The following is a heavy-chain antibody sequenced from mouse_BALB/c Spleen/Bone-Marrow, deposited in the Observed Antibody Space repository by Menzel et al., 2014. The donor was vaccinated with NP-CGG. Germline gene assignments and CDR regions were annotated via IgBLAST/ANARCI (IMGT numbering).Heavy chain of an antibody. D-gene: IGHD2-10*02. CDR3: TFLVKEDFAY. V-gene: IGHV1-5*01. Sequence: VQLQQSGTVLARPGASVKMSCKASGYSFTSYWMHWVKQRPGQGLEWIGAFYPGNSDTTYNQKFKGKAKLTAVTSASPAYRELSSLTNEDSAVYYCTFLVKEDFAYWGQGTLVTVSA. CDR2: FYPGNSDT. J-gene: IGHJ3*01. CDR1: GYSFTSYW.